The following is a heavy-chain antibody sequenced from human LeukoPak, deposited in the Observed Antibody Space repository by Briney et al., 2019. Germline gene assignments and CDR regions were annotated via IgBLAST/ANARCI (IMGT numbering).Heavy chain of an antibody. V-gene: IGHV3-30*18. CDR2: ISYDGSNK. Sequence: GSLRLSCAASGFTFSSYSMHWVRQAPGKGLEWVAVISYDGSNKYYADSVKGRFTISRDNSKNTLYLQMNSLRAEDTAVYYCAKDQRLEVVAAPPVYFQHWGQGTLVTVSS. CDR1: GFTFSSYS. J-gene: IGHJ1*01. D-gene: IGHD2-15*01. CDR3: AKDQRLEVVAAPPVYFQH.